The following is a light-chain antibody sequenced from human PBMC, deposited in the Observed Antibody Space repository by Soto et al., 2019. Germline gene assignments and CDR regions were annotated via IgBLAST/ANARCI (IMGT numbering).Light chain of an antibody. CDR1: QSVSSSF. J-gene: IGKJ5*01. CDR2: GAS. CDR3: QQYGISTFT. V-gene: IGKV3-20*01. Sequence: VFTQSRVTRSVALCGQATFSFRASQSVSSSFLAWYQQRPGQTPSLLIYGASTRATGIPDRFSGSGSGTHFTLTISRLEPGDFAVYYCQQYGISTFTFGQGTRLEIK.